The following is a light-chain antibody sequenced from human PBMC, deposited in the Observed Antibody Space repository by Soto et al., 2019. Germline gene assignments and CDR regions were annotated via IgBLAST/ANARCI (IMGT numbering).Light chain of an antibody. J-gene: IGKJ1*01. Sequence: EIVLTQSPGTLSLSPGERATLSCRASQSVSSSYLAWYQQKPGQAPRPLIYGASSRAIGISDRFSGSGSGTDFTLTISSLQPEDFATYYCQQSYSTPRTFGQGTKVEIK. CDR1: QSVSSSY. CDR3: QQSYSTPRT. CDR2: GAS. V-gene: IGKV3-20*01.